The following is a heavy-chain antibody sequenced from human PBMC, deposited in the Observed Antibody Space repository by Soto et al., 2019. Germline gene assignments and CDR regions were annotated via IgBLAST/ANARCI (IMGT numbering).Heavy chain of an antibody. CDR1: GFTFSNNA. CDR3: ARGTTTSAFSAMDV. V-gene: IGHV3-30-3*01. CDR2: ISYDGSNK. D-gene: IGHD1-1*01. Sequence: QVQLVESGGGVVQPGRSLRLSCAASGFTFSNNAMEWVRQAPGKGLEWVAVISYDGSNKYIAESVKGRLTISRDNSKNTLFLQMNSLRAEDTAVYYCARGTTTSAFSAMDVWGQGTTVTVSS. J-gene: IGHJ6*02.